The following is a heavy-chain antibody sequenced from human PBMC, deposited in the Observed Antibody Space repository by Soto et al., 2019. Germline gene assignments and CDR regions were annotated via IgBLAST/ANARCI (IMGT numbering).Heavy chain of an antibody. J-gene: IGHJ4*02. V-gene: IGHV4-59*01. CDR2: IYYSGST. CDR3: ARVLRGSGEPWLTYFDY. Sequence: PSETLSLTCTVSGGSISSYYWSWIRQPPGKGLEWIGYIYYSGSTNYNPSLKSRVTISVDTSKNQFSLKLSSVTAADTAVYYCARVLRGSGEPWLTYFDYWGQGTLVTVSS. D-gene: IGHD3-10*01. CDR1: GGSISSYY.